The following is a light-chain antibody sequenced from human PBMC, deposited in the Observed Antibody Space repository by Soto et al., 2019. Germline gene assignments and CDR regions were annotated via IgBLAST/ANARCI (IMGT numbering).Light chain of an antibody. V-gene: IGKV1-5*01. J-gene: IGKJ3*01. CDR2: DAS. CDR3: QQYNSYSPWT. Sequence: DIQMTQSPSTLSASVGVRVTITCRASQSISSWLAWYQQKPGKAPKLLIYDASSLESGVPSRFSGSGSGTEFTLTISSLQPDDFATYYCQQYNSYSPWTFGPGTKVDIK. CDR1: QSISSW.